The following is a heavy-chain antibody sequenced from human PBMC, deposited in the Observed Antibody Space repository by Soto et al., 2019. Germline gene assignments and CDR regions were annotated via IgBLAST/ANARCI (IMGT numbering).Heavy chain of an antibody. CDR3: ARESGSGLYYYGMDV. CDR2: ISSSSSYI. D-gene: IGHD3-10*01. Sequence: GGSLRLSCEASGFTFISYNMNWVLQAPGKGLEWVSSISSSSSYIHYADSVKGRFTISRDNAKNSLYLQMNSLRAEDTAVYYCARESGSGLYYYGMDVWGQGTTVTVSS. CDR1: GFTFISYN. J-gene: IGHJ6*02. V-gene: IGHV3-21*01.